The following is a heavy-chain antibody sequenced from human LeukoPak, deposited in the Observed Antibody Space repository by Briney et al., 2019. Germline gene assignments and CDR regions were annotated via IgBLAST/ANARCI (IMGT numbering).Heavy chain of an antibody. V-gene: IGHV5-51*01. CDR1: GYTFTNYW. J-gene: IGHJ5*02. CDR3: ARSPAVTMSSWFDP. Sequence: GESLKISCKGGGYTFTNYWIVWVRQMPGKGLEWMGVIYYDDSETQYSPSFQGQVTISVDKSISTAYLQWSSLRASDTAMYYCARSPAVTMSSWFDPWGQGTLVTVSS. D-gene: IGHD4-17*01. CDR2: IYYDDSET.